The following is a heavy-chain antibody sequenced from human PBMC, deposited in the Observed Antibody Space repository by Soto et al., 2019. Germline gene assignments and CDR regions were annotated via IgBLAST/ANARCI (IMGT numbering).Heavy chain of an antibody. D-gene: IGHD1-26*01. J-gene: IGHJ4*02. CDR2: INPSTGST. Sequence: ASVKVSCKASGYTFTSEYIHWVRQAPGQGLEWMGIINPSTGSTSYAQKFQGRVTMTRDTSTSTVDMELSSLRPEDTAVYYCVRGRWSVGATFTFFDYWGPGTLVTVPS. V-gene: IGHV1-46*01. CDR1: GYTFTSEY. CDR3: VRGRWSVGATFTFFDY.